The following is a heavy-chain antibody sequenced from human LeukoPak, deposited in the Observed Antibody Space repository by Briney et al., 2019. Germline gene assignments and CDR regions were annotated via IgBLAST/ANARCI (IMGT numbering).Heavy chain of an antibody. D-gene: IGHD1-26*01. Sequence: GGSLRLSCAASGFTFSSYSMNWVRQAPGKGLEWVSSISSSSSYIYYADSVKGRFTISRDNAKNSLYLQMNSLRAEETAVYYCARGVGATTDNYLDYWGQGTLVTVSS. J-gene: IGHJ4*02. CDR1: GFTFSSYS. V-gene: IGHV3-21*01. CDR3: ARGVGATTDNYLDY. CDR2: ISSSSSYI.